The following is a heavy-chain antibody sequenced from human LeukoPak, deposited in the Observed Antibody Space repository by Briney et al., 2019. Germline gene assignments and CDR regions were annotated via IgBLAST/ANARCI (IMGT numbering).Heavy chain of an antibody. D-gene: IGHD6-6*01. CDR3: ARARDDSSSKPFDY. J-gene: IGHJ4*02. Sequence: SETLSLTCTVSGGSISSFYWTWIRQPPGKGLEWIGYIYYSGSTNYNPSLKSRVTISVDTSKNQFSLKLSSVTAADTAVYYCARARDDSSSKPFDYWGQGTLVTVSS. V-gene: IGHV4-59*01. CDR2: IYYSGST. CDR1: GGSISSFY.